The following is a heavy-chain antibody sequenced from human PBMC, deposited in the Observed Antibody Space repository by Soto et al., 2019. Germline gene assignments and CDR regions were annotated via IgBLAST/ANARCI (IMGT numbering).Heavy chain of an antibody. CDR1: GYTFTSYG. CDR2: ISAYNGNT. CDR3: ARDVRASAYYDFWSGYTYYYYMDV. Sequence: SVKVSCKASGYTFTSYGISWVRQAPGQGLEWMGWISAYNGNTNYAQKLQGRVTMTTDTSTSTAYMELRSLRSDDTAVYYCARDVRASAYYDFWSGYTYYYYMDVWGKGTTVTVSS. J-gene: IGHJ6*03. V-gene: IGHV1-18*01. D-gene: IGHD3-3*01.